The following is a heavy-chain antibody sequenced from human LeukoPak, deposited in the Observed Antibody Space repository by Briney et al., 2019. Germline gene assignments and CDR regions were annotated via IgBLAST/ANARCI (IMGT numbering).Heavy chain of an antibody. V-gene: IGHV3-21*01. J-gene: IGHJ4*02. D-gene: IGHD3/OR15-3a*01. CDR2: ISSSSSYI. Sequence: GGSLRLSCAASGFTFSSYSMNWVRQAPGKGLEWVSSISSSSSYIYYADSVKGRFTISRDNSKNTLYLQMGSLRAEDMAVYYCASGLGNYFDYWGQGTLVTVSS. CDR1: GFTFSSYS. CDR3: ASGLGNYFDY.